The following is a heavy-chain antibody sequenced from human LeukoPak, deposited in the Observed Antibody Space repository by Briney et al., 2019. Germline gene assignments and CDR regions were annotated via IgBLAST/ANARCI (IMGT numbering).Heavy chain of an antibody. CDR3: ARNLGSLQFDY. D-gene: IGHD5-24*01. CDR2: INRDGSIK. V-gene: IGHV3-7*01. Sequence: GGSLRLSCAASGFTFSSYWMDWVRQAPGKGLEWVANINRDGSIKNFVDSVKGRFTISRDNTKNSLSLEINSLRAEDTAVYYCARNLGSLQFDYWGQGTLVTVSS. J-gene: IGHJ4*02. CDR1: GFTFSSYW.